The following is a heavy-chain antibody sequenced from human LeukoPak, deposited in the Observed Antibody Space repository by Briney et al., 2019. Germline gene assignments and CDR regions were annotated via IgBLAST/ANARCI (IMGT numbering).Heavy chain of an antibody. Sequence: QPGGSLRLSCAASGFIFDDYAMHWVRQAPGKGLEWVSCISWNSGRIGYADSVKGRFTISRDNAKNSLYLQMNSLRPEDTALYYCAKDSRLSGWYHLDYWGQGTLVTVSS. V-gene: IGHV3-9*01. J-gene: IGHJ4*02. CDR3: AKDSRLSGWYHLDY. CDR1: GFIFDDYA. CDR2: ISWNSGRI. D-gene: IGHD6-19*01.